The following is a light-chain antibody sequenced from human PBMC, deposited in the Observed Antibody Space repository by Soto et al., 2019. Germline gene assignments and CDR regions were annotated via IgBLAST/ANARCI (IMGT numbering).Light chain of an antibody. CDR3: QHRSIWPVS. CDR1: QSVNNY. J-gene: IGKJ5*01. Sequence: EIVLTQSLATLSLSPGERATLSCRASQSVNNYLHWYQQRPGQAPRLLIFDASNRATGIPPRFSGSGSATDFTLTISSLEPEDFAVYYCQHRSIWPVSFGQGTRLEI. V-gene: IGKV3-11*01. CDR2: DAS.